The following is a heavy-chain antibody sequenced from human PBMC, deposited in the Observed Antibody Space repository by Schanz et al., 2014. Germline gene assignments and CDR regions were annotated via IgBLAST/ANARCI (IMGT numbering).Heavy chain of an antibody. J-gene: IGHJ4*02. CDR1: GFPFSDSW. CDR2: TSNDGSFT. Sequence: EVQMGEWGGFLFPPCFSLLLSCAASGFPFSDSWMHWVRQAPGKGLVWVSRTSNDGSFTTFADSVKGRFTISRDNAKTKLSPEMYSLRTDDTAVYFCSRGPADRGQGTLVTVSS. V-gene: IGHV3-74*01. CDR3: SRGPAD.